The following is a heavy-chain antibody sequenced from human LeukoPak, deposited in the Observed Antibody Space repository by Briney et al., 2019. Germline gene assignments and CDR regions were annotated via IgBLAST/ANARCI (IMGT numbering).Heavy chain of an antibody. J-gene: IGHJ6*02. CDR2: FGTRSTSV. V-gene: IGHV3-21*04. CDR1: GFTFSGYS. CDR3: ARGGGLDV. D-gene: IGHD3-16*01. Sequence: GGSLRLSCTASGFTFSGYSMNWIRQAPGKGLEWVSSFGTRSTSVYHAGSVKGRFTISRDNAKNSLYLQMSNLRAEDTAVYFCARGGGLDVWGQGATVTVSS.